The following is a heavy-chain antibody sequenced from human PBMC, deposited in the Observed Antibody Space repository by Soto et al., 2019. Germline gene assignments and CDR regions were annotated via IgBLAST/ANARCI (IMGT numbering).Heavy chain of an antibody. Sequence: QVQLVESGGGVVQPGRSLRLSCAASGFTFSHYGIHWVRQATGKGLEWLAVISYDGSNKHYADSVKGRFTVSRDNSKNTLYLQMNSLRAEDTAVYFCARYSGKYQGPIDYWGQGTLVTVSS. CDR3: ARYSGKYQGPIDY. D-gene: IGHD1-26*01. CDR2: ISYDGSNK. J-gene: IGHJ4*02. V-gene: IGHV3-30*03. CDR1: GFTFSHYG.